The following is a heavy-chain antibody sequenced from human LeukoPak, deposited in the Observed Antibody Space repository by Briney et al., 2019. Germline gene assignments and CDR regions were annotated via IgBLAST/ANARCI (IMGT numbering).Heavy chain of an antibody. D-gene: IGHD6-19*01. Sequence: SETLSLTCTVSGGSISSYYWSWIRQPAGKGLEWIGRIYTSGSTNYNPSLKSRVTMSVDTSKNQFSLKLSSVTAADTAVYYCARSLYSSGWYRWGWFDPWGQGTLVTVSS. J-gene: IGHJ5*02. V-gene: IGHV4-4*07. CDR1: GGSISSYY. CDR2: IYTSGST. CDR3: ARSLYSSGWYRWGWFDP.